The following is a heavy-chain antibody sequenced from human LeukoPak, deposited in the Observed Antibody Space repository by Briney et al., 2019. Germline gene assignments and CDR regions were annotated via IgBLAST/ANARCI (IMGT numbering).Heavy chain of an antibody. Sequence: GASVKVSCKASGYTFTSYGISWVRQAPGQGLEWMGWISAYNGNTNYAQKLQGRVTMTTDTSTSTAYMELRSLRSDDTAVYYCARDSDYDILTGYYRAHAFDICGQGTMVTVSS. J-gene: IGHJ3*02. CDR3: ARDSDYDILTGYYRAHAFDI. CDR1: GYTFTSYG. V-gene: IGHV1-18*01. CDR2: ISAYNGNT. D-gene: IGHD3-9*01.